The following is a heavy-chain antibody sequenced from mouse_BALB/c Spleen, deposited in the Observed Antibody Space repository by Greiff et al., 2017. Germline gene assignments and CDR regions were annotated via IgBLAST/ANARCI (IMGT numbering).Heavy chain of an antibody. CDR2: IWRGGST. V-gene: IGHV2-5-1*01. D-gene: IGHD1-2*01. Sequence: QVHVKQSGPSLVQPSQSLSITCTVSGFSLTSYGVHWVRQSPGKGLEWLGVIWRGGSTDYNAAFMSRLSITKDNSKSQVFFKMNSLQADDTAIYYCAKKYGSGYYAMDYWGQGTSVTVSS. J-gene: IGHJ4*01. CDR3: AKKYGSGYYAMDY. CDR1: GFSLTSYG.